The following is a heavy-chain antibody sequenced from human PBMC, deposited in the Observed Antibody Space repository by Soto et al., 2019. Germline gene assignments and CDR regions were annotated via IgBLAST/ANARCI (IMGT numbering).Heavy chain of an antibody. Sequence: ASVKVSCKASGYTFTSYGISWVRQAPGQGLEWMGWISTFNSHTDYALKVQGRVAMTTDRSTGTAYMELRSLRSDDTAVYYCARGPLDYPIPDFDYWGQGTLVTVSS. V-gene: IGHV1-18*01. CDR1: GYTFTSYG. CDR3: ARGPLDYPIPDFDY. CDR2: ISTFNSHT. D-gene: IGHD2-8*01. J-gene: IGHJ4*02.